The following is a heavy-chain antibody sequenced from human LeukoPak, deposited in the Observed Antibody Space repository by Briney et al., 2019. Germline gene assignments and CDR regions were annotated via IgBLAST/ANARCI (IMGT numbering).Heavy chain of an antibody. V-gene: IGHV1-18*01. D-gene: IGHD1-26*01. CDR1: GYTFTTYG. J-gene: IGHJ5*02. CDR2: ISAYNGNT. CDR3: AGDMSGSYSTRFDP. Sequence: GASVKVSCKASGYTFTTYGINWVRQAPGQGLEWMGWISAYNGNTNYAQRFQGRVTMTTDTSTSTAYMELRSLRSDDTAVYYCAGDMSGSYSTRFDPWGQGTLVTVSS.